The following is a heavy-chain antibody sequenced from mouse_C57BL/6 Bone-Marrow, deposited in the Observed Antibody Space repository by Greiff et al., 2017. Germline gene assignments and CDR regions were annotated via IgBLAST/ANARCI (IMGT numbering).Heavy chain of an antibody. Sequence: VQLQQSGTVLARPGASVKMSCKTSGYTFTSYWMHWVKQRPGQGLEWIGAIYPGNSDTSYNPKFKGKATLTAVTSARTAYMELSSLTNEDSAVYYCTSSIYYYGSSPWLAYWGQGTLVTVSA. CDR1: GYTFTSYW. J-gene: IGHJ3*01. V-gene: IGHV1-5*01. CDR2: IYPGNSDT. CDR3: TSSIYYYGSSPWLAY. D-gene: IGHD1-1*01.